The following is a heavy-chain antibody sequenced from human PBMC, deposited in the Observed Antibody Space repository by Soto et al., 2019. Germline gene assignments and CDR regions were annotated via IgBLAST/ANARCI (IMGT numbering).Heavy chain of an antibody. CDR1: GFTFSDYY. CDR2: ISSSGSTI. J-gene: IGHJ5*02. Sequence: PGGSLRLSCSASGFTFSDYYMSWIRQAPGKGLEWVSYISSSGSTIYYADSVKGRFTISRDNAKNSLYLQMNSLRAEDTAVYYCAVEIAVAPYFDPWGQGTLVTVSS. CDR3: AVEIAVAPYFDP. D-gene: IGHD6-19*01. V-gene: IGHV3-11*01.